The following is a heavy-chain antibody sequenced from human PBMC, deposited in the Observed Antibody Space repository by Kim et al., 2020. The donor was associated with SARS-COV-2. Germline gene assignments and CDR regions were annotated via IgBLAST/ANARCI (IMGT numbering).Heavy chain of an antibody. CDR1: GGSISSYY. D-gene: IGHD2-2*01. J-gene: IGHJ6*02. Sequence: SETLSLTCTVSGGSISSYYWSWIRQPPGKGLEWIGYIYYSGSTNYNPSLKSRVTISVDTSKNQFSLKLSSVTAADTAVYYCARDGGVVPVTSGYYGMDVWGQGTTVTVSS. CDR3: ARDGGVVPVTSGYYGMDV. V-gene: IGHV4-59*01. CDR2: IYYSGST.